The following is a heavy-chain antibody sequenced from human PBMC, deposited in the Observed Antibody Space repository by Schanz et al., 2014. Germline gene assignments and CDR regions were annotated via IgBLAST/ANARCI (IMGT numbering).Heavy chain of an antibody. CDR2: IRYDGSNK. J-gene: IGHJ6*02. D-gene: IGHD2-15*01. CDR3: AKRLGPLPAATNYYFYAMDA. CDR1: RFTFSSYG. V-gene: IGHV3-30*02. Sequence: QVLLVESGGGVVQPGGSLTLSCAASRFTFSSYGMHWVRQAPGKGLEWVAFIRYDGSNKYYADSVKGRFTVSRDNSKNTLHLQMNSLSTEDTAVYYCAKRLGPLPAATNYYFYAMDAWGQGTTVTVSS.